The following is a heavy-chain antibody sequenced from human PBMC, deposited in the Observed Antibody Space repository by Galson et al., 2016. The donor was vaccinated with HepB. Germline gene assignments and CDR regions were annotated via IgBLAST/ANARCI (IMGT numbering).Heavy chain of an antibody. CDR2: FDQEDGDT. CDR3: AMRSFTVDYFDF. J-gene: IGHJ4*02. D-gene: IGHD2-21*01. V-gene: IGHV1-24*01. CDR1: GYSLREAA. Sequence: SVKVSCKVSGYSLREAALHWVRQTPGKGLEYMGGFDQEDGDTRYVQKFQGRVTMTEDTATDTAYMKIHSLRSEDTAVYFCAMRSFTVDYFDFWGQGTLVIVSS.